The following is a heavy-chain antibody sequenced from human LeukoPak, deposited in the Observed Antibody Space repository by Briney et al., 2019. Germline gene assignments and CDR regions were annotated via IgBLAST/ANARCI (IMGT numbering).Heavy chain of an antibody. Sequence: GGSLRLSCAASGFTFSTYWMHWVRQAPGKGLVWVSRIKSDGSTNYADSVKGRFTISTDNAKTTVSLQMNSLRPEDTGVYYCARAPSEIGGYYPEYFRHWGQGTLVTVSS. CDR3: ARAPSEIGGYYPEYFRH. CDR1: GFTFSTYW. CDR2: IKSDGST. V-gene: IGHV3-74*01. J-gene: IGHJ1*01. D-gene: IGHD3-22*01.